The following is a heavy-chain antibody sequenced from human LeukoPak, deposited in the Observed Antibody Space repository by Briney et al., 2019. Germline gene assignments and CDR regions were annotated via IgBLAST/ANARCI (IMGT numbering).Heavy chain of an antibody. CDR3: ARGNYGSALDY. Sequence: GRSLRLSCAASGFTFSSYAMHWVRQAPGKGLEWVAVISYDGSNKYYADSVKGRFTISRDNAKNSLYLQMNSLRAEDTAVYYCARGNYGSALDYWGQGTLVTVSS. CDR1: GFTFSSYA. V-gene: IGHV3-30-3*01. J-gene: IGHJ4*02. D-gene: IGHD3-10*01. CDR2: ISYDGSNK.